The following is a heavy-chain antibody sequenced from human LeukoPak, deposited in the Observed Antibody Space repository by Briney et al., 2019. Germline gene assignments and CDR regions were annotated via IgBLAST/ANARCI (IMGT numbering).Heavy chain of an antibody. D-gene: IGHD3/OR15-3a*01. CDR1: GFTFNYYW. Sequence: GGSLRLSCAASGFTFNYYWMHWVRQAPGKGLVWVSRINTDGSSTGYADSVKGRFTISRDNAKNTLYMQMNSLRAEDTAVYYCVRDLDRSLGDYWGQGTLVTVSS. CDR2: INTDGSST. J-gene: IGHJ4*02. V-gene: IGHV3-74*01. CDR3: VRDLDRSLGDY.